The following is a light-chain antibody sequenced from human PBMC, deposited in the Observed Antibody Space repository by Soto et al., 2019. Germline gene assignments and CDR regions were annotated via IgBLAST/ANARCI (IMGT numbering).Light chain of an antibody. CDR3: SSYTSSSTYV. CDR2: HVT. J-gene: IGLJ1*01. V-gene: IGLV2-14*03. Sequence: QSALTQPASVSGSPGQSITISCTGSSSDVAGYNYVSWYQHLPGKAPKLMIYHVTNRPSGISNRFSGSKSGNTASLTISRLQAEDEADYYCSSYTSSSTYVFGTGTKLTVL. CDR1: SSDVAGYNY.